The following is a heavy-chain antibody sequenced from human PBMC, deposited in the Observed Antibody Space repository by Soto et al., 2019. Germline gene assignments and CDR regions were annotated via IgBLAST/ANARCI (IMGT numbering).Heavy chain of an antibody. J-gene: IGHJ4*02. V-gene: IGHV3-23*01. CDR3: ARAGDY. CDR1: GFSFSNYA. CDR2: ISDNGGST. Sequence: EVQLLESGGGLVQPGGSLRLSCAASGFSFSNYAMTWVRQAPGKGLEWVSTISDNGGSTYYADSVKGRFTISRDNSKNTLYLQMNSLRAEDTAVYYCARAGDYWGQGTLVTVSS. D-gene: IGHD3-10*01.